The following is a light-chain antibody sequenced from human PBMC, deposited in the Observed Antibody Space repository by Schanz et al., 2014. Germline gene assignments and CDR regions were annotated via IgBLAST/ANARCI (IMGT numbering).Light chain of an antibody. CDR1: SSDVGGYNF. CDR2: DVS. CDR3: SSHASNNPRVV. J-gene: IGLJ2*01. Sequence: QSALTQPASVSGSPGQSITISCTGTSSDVGGYNFVSWYQQHPGKAPKLVIFDVSNRPSGISTRFSGSKSGNTASLTVSGLQAEDEADYYCSSHASNNPRVVFGGGTKVTVL. V-gene: IGLV2-14*03.